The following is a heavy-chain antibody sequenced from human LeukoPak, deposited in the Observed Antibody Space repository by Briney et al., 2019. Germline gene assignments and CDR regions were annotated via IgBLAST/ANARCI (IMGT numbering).Heavy chain of an antibody. Sequence: PGGSLRLSCAASGFTFSSYSMNWVLQAPGKGLEWIAYISGDSSIIHYADSVKGRFTISRDNAKNSLSLQMNSLRAEDTAMYYCAKVPIGHNNWFDPWGQGTLVSVSS. CDR2: ISGDSSII. J-gene: IGHJ5*02. D-gene: IGHD2-21*01. V-gene: IGHV3-48*01. CDR1: GFTFSSYS. CDR3: AKVPIGHNNWFDP.